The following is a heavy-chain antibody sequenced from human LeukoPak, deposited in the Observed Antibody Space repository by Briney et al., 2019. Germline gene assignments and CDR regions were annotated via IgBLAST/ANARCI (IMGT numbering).Heavy chain of an antibody. CDR3: AKARYGHYLDY. CDR2: ISGSGGST. V-gene: IGHV3-23*01. D-gene: IGHD1-1*01. Sequence: PGGSLRLSCAVSGFTFTSYAMSWVRQAPGKGLEWVSGISGSGGSTYYADSVKGRFTISRDNSKNTLYLQMNSLRAEDTAVYYCAKARYGHYLDYWGQGTLVTVSS. CDR1: GFTFTSYA. J-gene: IGHJ4*02.